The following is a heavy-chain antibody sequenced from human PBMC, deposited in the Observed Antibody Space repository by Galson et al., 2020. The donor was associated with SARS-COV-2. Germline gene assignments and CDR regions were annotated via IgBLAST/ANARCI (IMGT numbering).Heavy chain of an antibody. CDR3: AGEMAYYGSGSYRDY. V-gene: IGHV3-48*03. CDR1: GFTFSSYE. D-gene: IGHD3-10*01. J-gene: IGHJ4*02. Sequence: GGSPRLSCAASGFTFSSYEMNWVRQAPGKGLEWVSYISSSGSTIYYADSVKGRFTISRDNAKNSLYLQMNSLRAEDTAVYYCAGEMAYYGSGSYRDYWGQGTLVTVSS. CDR2: ISSSGSTI.